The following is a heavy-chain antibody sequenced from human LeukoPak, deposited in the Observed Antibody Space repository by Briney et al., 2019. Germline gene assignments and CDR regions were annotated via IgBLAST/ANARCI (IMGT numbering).Heavy chain of an antibody. D-gene: IGHD4-17*01. CDR3: AKYRTGDYALGFDY. CDR2: ISSSGSTI. V-gene: IGHV3-48*03. Sequence: GGSLRLSCAASGFTFSSYEMNWVRQAPGKGLEWVSYISSSGSTIYYADSVKGRFTISGDNAKNSLYLQMNSLRAEDTAVYYCAKYRTGDYALGFDYWGQGTLVTVST. CDR1: GFTFSSYE. J-gene: IGHJ4*02.